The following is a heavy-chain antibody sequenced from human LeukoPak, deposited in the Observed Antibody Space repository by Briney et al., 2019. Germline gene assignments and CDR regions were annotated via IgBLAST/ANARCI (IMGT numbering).Heavy chain of an antibody. CDR2: IHTSGST. V-gene: IGHV4-61*02. CDR3: ARGGVHWTYYFDY. Sequence: SQTLSLTCTVSGGSISSGSYYWSWLRQPAGTGLEWIGRIHTSGSTNYNPSLKSRVTISVDTSKNQFSLKLSSVTAADTAVYYCARGGVHWTYYFDYWGQGTLVTVSS. CDR1: GGSISSGSYY. J-gene: IGHJ4*02. D-gene: IGHD1-1*01.